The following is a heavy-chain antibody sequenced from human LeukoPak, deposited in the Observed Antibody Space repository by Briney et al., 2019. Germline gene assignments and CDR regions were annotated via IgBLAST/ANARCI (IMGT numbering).Heavy chain of an antibody. Sequence: GGSLRLSCAASGFTFSSYSMNWVRQAPGKGLEWVSSISSSSYIYYADSVKGRFTISRDNAKNSLYLQMNSLRAEDTAVYYCASLDTAMVPLDYWGQGTLVTVSS. J-gene: IGHJ4*02. CDR1: GFTFSSYS. D-gene: IGHD5-18*01. CDR2: ISSSSYI. CDR3: ASLDTAMVPLDY. V-gene: IGHV3-21*01.